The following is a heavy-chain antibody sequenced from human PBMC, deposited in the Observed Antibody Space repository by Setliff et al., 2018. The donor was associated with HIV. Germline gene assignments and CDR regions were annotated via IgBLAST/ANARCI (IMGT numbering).Heavy chain of an antibody. CDR3: LRERNFWSRSPG. V-gene: IGHV3-7*04. J-gene: IGHJ4*02. D-gene: IGHD3-3*01. CDR2: IKQDGSEK. CDR1: GFTFSRYW. Sequence: TGGSLRLSCTASGFTFSRYWMSWVRQAPGKGLEWVANIKQDGSEKYYVDSVKGRFTISRDNAKNSLSLQMNSLRAEDTAVYYCLRERNFWSRSPGWGQGTLVTVYS.